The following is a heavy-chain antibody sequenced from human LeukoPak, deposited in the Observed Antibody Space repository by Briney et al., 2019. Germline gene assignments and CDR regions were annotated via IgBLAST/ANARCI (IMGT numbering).Heavy chain of an antibody. D-gene: IGHD5-12*01. Sequence: GAAVSLSREPSRYTPTVYYMHGVPDAPGQGRESRGCINPNCVGTNYAEMFKGRDTMHRDTSISTAYMELSRLRSDDTAVYYCASEKVVATIDAGAGYYYYYSMDVWGKGTTVTVSS. V-gene: IGHV1-2*02. CDR3: ASEKVVATIDAGAGYYYYYSMDV. CDR2: INPNCVGT. CDR1: RYTPTVYY. J-gene: IGHJ6*03.